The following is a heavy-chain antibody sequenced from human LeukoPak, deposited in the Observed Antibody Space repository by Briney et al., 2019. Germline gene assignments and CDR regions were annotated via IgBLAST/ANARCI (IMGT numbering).Heavy chain of an antibody. CDR1: GFTFSSYA. CDR3: AKDNYYDSSGYYTSWYYFDY. V-gene: IGHV3-23*01. J-gene: IGHJ4*02. Sequence: PGASLRLSCAASGFTFSSYAMSWVRQAPGKGLEWVSAISGSGGSTYYADSVKGRFAISRDNSKNTLYLQMSSLRAEDTAVYYCAKDNYYDSSGYYTSWYYFDYWGQGTLVTVSS. D-gene: IGHD3-22*01. CDR2: ISGSGGST.